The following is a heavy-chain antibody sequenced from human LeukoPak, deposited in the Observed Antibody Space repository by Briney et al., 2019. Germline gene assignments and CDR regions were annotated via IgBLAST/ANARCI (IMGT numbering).Heavy chain of an antibody. CDR2: IYNSGNT. D-gene: IGHD3-10*01. Sequence: PSETLSLTCTVSGGSIRSSYYYWGWIRQPPGKGLEWIGYIYNSGNTNYNPSFKSRVTISEDTPKNQFSLKLSSVTTADTAVYYCVRDRELNYWGQETLVTVSS. CDR3: VRDRELNY. V-gene: IGHV4-61*01. CDR1: GGSIRSSYYY. J-gene: IGHJ4*02.